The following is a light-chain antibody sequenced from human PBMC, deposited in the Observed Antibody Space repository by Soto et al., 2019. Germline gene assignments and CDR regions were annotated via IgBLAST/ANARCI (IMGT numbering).Light chain of an antibody. J-gene: IGKJ4*01. CDR2: GAS. CDR3: QQYGYGGVPPVT. V-gene: IGKV3-20*01. Sequence: PGERAPLSCRASQSIYNNFLAWYQQMPGQPPKLLTFGASSRATGTPDRISGSGSGTDFTLTISRLEPEDFAVYYWQQYGYGGVPPVTFGGGNKVEI. CDR1: QSIYNNF.